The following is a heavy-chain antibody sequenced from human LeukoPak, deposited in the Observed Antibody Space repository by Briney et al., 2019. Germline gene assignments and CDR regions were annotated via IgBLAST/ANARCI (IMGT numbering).Heavy chain of an antibody. CDR2: IYYSGST. D-gene: IGHD3-22*01. CDR3: ARVRDYYDSSGYLEYYYYYMDV. Sequence: MPLETLSLTCTVSGGSISSYYWSWIRQPPGKGLEWIGYIYYSGSTNYNPSLKSRVTISVDTSKNQFSLKLSSVTAADTAVYYCARVRDYYDSSGYLEYYYYYMDVWGKGTTVTVSS. J-gene: IGHJ6*03. V-gene: IGHV4-59*01. CDR1: GGSISSYY.